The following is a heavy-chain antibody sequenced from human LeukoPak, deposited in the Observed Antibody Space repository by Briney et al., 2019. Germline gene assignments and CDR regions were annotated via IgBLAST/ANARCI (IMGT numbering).Heavy chain of an antibody. CDR1: GYTFTSYD. V-gene: IGHV1-8*01. J-gene: IGHJ4*02. CDR2: RNPNSGNT. CDR3: ARGDQHVEYSSSPFDY. Sequence: ASVNVSCKASGYTFTSYDINWVRQATGQGLEWMGWRNPNSGNTGYAQKFQGRVTMPRNTSISTAYMELSSLRSEDTAVYYCARGDQHVEYSSSPFDYWGQGTLVTVSS. D-gene: IGHD6-6*01.